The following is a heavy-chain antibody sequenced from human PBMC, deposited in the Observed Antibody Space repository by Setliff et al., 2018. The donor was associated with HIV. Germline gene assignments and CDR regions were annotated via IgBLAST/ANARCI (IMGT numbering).Heavy chain of an antibody. CDR2: ISGDTGDI. Sequence: AASVKVSCKASGYTISAHGVSWVRHVPGHGHEWMGWISGDTGDIKYSQRFEGRLTMTTETSTNTAYMELRILRSDDTAVYYCAIDGLSYNILPGSIAYFHSGMDVWGQGTTVTV. CDR3: AIDGLSYNILPGSIAYFHSGMDV. J-gene: IGHJ6*02. D-gene: IGHD3-9*01. V-gene: IGHV1-18*01. CDR1: GYTISAHG.